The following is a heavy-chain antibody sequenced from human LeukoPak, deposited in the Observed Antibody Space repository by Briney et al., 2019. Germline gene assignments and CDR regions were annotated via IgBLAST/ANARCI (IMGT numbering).Heavy chain of an antibody. CDR1: GGSISSSSYY. CDR3: ARRFSAVAAHFDY. Sequence: SETLSLTCTVSGGSISSSSYYWGWIRQPPGKGLEWIGSIYYSGSTYYNPSLKSRVTISVDTSKNQFSLKLSSVTAADTAVYYCARRFSAVAAHFDYWGQGTLVTVSS. D-gene: IGHD6-19*01. J-gene: IGHJ4*02. V-gene: IGHV4-39*01. CDR2: IYYSGST.